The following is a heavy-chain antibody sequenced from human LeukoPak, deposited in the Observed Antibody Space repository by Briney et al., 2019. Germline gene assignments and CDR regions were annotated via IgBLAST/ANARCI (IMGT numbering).Heavy chain of an antibody. CDR2: IYYSGST. V-gene: IGHV4-59*01. D-gene: IGHD3-22*01. Sequence: SETLSLTCTVSGGSISSYYWSWIRQPPGKGLEWIGYIYYSGSTNYNPSLKSRVTISVDTSKNQFSLKLSSVTAADTAVYYCARGPYDSSGFNYFDYWGQGTLVTVSS. J-gene: IGHJ4*02. CDR1: GGSISSYY. CDR3: ARGPYDSSGFNYFDY.